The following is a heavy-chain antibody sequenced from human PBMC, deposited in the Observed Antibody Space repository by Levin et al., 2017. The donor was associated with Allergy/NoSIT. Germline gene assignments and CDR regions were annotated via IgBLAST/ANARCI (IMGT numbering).Heavy chain of an antibody. CDR2: ISSSGDKT. CDR1: RLTFSAYA. V-gene: IGHV3-23*01. Sequence: PGGSLRLSCAASRLTFSAYAMNWVRQGPGKGLEWVSYISSSGDKTKYADVVKGRFTISRDNSKDILYLHMNDLRVEDSGVYHCAKNFRLLEEEMVTDAFDIWGQGTVVNVSS. CDR3: AKNFRLLEEEMVTDAFDI. J-gene: IGHJ3*02. D-gene: IGHD5-24*01.